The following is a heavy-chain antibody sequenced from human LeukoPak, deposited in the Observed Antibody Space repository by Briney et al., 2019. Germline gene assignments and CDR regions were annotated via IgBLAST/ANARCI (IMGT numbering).Heavy chain of an antibody. D-gene: IGHD3-22*01. CDR3: ARDLMGAENYYDSSGLDY. CDR2: INPNSGGT. Sequence: ASVKVSCKASGYTFTGYYMHWVRQAPGQGLEWMGWINPNSGGTNYAQKFQGRVTMTRDMSTSTVYMELSSLRSEDTAVYYCARDLMGAENYYDSSGLDYWGQGTLVTVSS. CDR1: GYTFTGYY. V-gene: IGHV1-2*02. J-gene: IGHJ4*02.